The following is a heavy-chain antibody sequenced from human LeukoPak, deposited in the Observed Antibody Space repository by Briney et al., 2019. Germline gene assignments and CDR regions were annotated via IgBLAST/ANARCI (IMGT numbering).Heavy chain of an antibody. CDR3: ARDASWSGWEIHYYYYYMDV. V-gene: IGHV4-4*07. CDR1: GGSISSYY. Sequence: PSETLSLTCTVSGGSISSYYWSWIRQPAGKGLEWIGRIYTSGSTNYNPSLKSRVTMSVDTSKNQFSLKLSSVTAADTAVYYCARDASWSGWEIHYYYYYMDVWGKGTTVTASS. CDR2: IYTSGST. J-gene: IGHJ6*03. D-gene: IGHD3-3*01.